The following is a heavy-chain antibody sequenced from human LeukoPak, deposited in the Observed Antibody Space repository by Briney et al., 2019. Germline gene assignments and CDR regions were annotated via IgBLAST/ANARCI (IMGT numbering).Heavy chain of an antibody. J-gene: IGHJ3*02. CDR2: VNAGSGIT. D-gene: IGHD4-17*01. CDR1: GYTFTSYA. Sequence: ASVKVSCKASGYTFTSYAMDWVRQAPGQSLEWMGWVNAGSGITEYSQKFQGRVTITRDTSASTAYMELSSLRSEDTAVYYCARVYGDYVDAFDIWGQGTMVTVSS. V-gene: IGHV1-3*01. CDR3: ARVYGDYVDAFDI.